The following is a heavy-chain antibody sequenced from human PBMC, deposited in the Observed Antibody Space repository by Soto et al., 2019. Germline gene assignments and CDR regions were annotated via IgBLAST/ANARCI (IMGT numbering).Heavy chain of an antibody. Sequence: SETLSLTCTVGGGSISSYYWSWIRQPPGKGLEWIGYIYYSGSTNYNPSLKSRVTISVDTSKNQFSLKLSSVTAADTAVYYCARTLFGWGIWFDPWGKGTLVTVS. CDR3: ARTLFGWGIWFDP. J-gene: IGHJ5*02. V-gene: IGHV4-59*01. CDR1: GGSISSYY. D-gene: IGHD3-10*02. CDR2: IYYSGST.